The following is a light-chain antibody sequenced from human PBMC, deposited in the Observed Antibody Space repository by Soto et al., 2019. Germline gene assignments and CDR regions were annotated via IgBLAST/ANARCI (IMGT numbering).Light chain of an antibody. CDR3: QQHGSLLWT. J-gene: IGKJ1*01. V-gene: IGKV3-20*01. Sequence: EIGFRQSPGTLSLSPGERDSLSCGASQSVSSTYLAWYQHKPGQAPRLVIYATSTRATGIPDRFSGSGSGTDFTLTISRLEPEDFAVYYCQQHGSLLWTFGQGTKVEIK. CDR2: ATS. CDR1: QSVSSTY.